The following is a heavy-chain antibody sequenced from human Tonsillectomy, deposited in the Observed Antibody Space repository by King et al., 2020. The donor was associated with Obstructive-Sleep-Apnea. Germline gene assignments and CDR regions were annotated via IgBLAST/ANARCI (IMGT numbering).Heavy chain of an antibody. J-gene: IGHJ4*02. V-gene: IGHV4-59*01. CDR2: IYYSGNT. Sequence: VQLQESGPGLVKPSETLSLTCTVSGGSISSYYWSWIRQPPGKGLEWIGYIYYSGNTNYTPSLKSRVTISADTSKNPFSLKLSPVTAADTAVYYCARDRVAAAGMDYWGQGTLVTVSS. D-gene: IGHD6-13*01. CDR3: ARDRVAAAGMDY. CDR1: GGSISSYY.